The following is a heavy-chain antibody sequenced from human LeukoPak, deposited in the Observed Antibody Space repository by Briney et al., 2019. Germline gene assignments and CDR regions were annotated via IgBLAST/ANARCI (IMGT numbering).Heavy chain of an antibody. CDR2: ISGSGGST. CDR3: ALGAVADLFDP. V-gene: IGHV3-23*01. J-gene: IGHJ5*02. CDR1: VFIFSIYA. Sequence: GGSVRLSCAASVFIFSIYAMSCVPPSPGKAVVWVSAISGSGGSTYYADSVKGRFTTSGDNSKNTLYLQMNSLRAEDTAVYYCALGAVADLFDPWGQGTLVTVSS. D-gene: IGHD6-19*01.